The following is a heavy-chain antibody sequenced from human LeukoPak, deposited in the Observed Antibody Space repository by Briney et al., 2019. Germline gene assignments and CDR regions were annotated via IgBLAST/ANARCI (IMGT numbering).Heavy chain of an antibody. J-gene: IGHJ4*02. Sequence: PSETLSLTCTVSGGSISSYYWSWIRQPAGKGLEWIGRIYTSGSTNYNPSLKSRVTISVDTSKNQFSLKLSSVTAADTAVYYCARGARYCSSTSCYNFDYWGQGALVTVSS. CDR2: IYTSGST. CDR1: GGSISSYY. CDR3: ARGARYCSSTSCYNFDY. V-gene: IGHV4-4*07. D-gene: IGHD2-2*01.